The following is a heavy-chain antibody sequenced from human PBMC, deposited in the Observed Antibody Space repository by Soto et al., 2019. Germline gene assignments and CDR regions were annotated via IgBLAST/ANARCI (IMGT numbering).Heavy chain of an antibody. CDR2: IHSRGST. V-gene: IGHV4-30-4*01. D-gene: IGHD3-10*01. CDR1: GDSIGSGDNY. Sequence: LSLTCTVSGDSIGSGDNYWSWIRQPPGKGLEWIGFIHSRGSTNYNPPLRSRLIISVDTSKNQFSLTLSSVTAADTAVYYCARIGSYYDNTGFSENAFDVWGQGTMVTVSS. J-gene: IGHJ3*01. CDR3: ARIGSYYDNTGFSENAFDV.